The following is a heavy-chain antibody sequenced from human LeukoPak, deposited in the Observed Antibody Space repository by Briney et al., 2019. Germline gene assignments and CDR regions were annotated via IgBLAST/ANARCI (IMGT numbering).Heavy chain of an antibody. J-gene: IGHJ4*02. V-gene: IGHV4-30-4*01. CDR3: ARGGGDYYDSSGEYYFDY. CDR1: GGSISSGDYY. D-gene: IGHD3-22*01. CDR2: IYYSGST. Sequence: SQTLSLTCTVSGGSISSGDYYWSWIRQPPGKGLEWIGYIYYSGSTYYNPSLKSRVTISVDTSKNQFSLKLSSVTAADTAVYYCARGGGDYYDSSGEYYFDYWGQGTLVTVSS.